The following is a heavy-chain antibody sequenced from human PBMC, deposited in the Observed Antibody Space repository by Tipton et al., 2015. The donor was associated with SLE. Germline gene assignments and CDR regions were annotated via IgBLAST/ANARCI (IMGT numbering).Heavy chain of an antibody. CDR1: GDSINSGGYY. CDR2: IYGSGST. J-gene: IGHJ6*03. CDR3: ARDGGWGSGSYRVSYYYYMDV. V-gene: IGHV4-61*02. D-gene: IGHD3-10*01. Sequence: TLSLTCTISGDSINSGGYYWNWIRQPAGRGLEWIGRIYGSGSTNYNPPLKSRVAISMDTSKKQFSLKRSSVTAADTAVYYCARDGGWGSGSYRVSYYYYMDVWGKGTTVTISS.